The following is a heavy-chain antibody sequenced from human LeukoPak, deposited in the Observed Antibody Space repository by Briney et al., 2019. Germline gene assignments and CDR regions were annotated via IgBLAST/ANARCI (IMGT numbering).Heavy chain of an antibody. J-gene: IGHJ4*02. Sequence: SQTLSLTCTVSGGSISSGDYYWSWIRQPPGKGLEWIGYIYYSGSTYYNPSLKSRVTISVDTSKNQFSLKLSSVTAADTAVYYCARGTRYYYGSGSYYYFDYWGRGTLVTVSS. V-gene: IGHV4-30-4*01. D-gene: IGHD3-10*01. CDR2: IYYSGST. CDR3: ARGTRYYYGSGSYYYFDY. CDR1: GGSISSGDYY.